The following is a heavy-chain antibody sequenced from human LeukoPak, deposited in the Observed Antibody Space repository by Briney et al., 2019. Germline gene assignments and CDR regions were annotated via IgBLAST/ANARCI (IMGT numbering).Heavy chain of an antibody. CDR2: INPSGGST. D-gene: IGHD2-15*01. V-gene: IGHV1-46*01. CDR3: ARVGEDCSGGSCYPDY. CDR1: GYTFTSYY. Sequence: ASVKVSCKASGYTFTSYYMHWVRQAPGQGLECMGIINPSGGSTSYAQKFQGRVTMTRDMSTSTAYMELRSLRSDDTAVYYCARVGEDCSGGSCYPDYWGQGTLVTVSS. J-gene: IGHJ4*02.